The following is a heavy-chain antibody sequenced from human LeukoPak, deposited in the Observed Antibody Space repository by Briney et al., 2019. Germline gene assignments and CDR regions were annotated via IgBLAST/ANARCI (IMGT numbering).Heavy chain of an antibody. J-gene: IGHJ4*02. CDR3: AKDDLGFGKLGY. D-gene: IGHD3-10*01. Sequence: PGGSLRLSCAASGFTFDDYGMSWVRQAPGKGLEWVSGINWNGGSTGYADSVKGRFTISRDNSKNTLYLQMNSLRAEDTAVYYCAKDDLGFGKLGYWGQRTLVTVSS. V-gene: IGHV3-20*04. CDR2: INWNGGST. CDR1: GFTFDDYG.